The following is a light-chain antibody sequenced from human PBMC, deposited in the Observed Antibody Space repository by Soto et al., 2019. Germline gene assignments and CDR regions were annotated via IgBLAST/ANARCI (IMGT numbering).Light chain of an antibody. Sequence: EIVLTQSPATLSLSPGERATLSCRASQTINSYLAWFQQKPGQAPRLLIYDASYRATGIPARFSGSVSGTEFTLTISSLQSEDFAVYYCQQYNNWPWTFGQGTKVDIK. CDR1: QTINSY. CDR2: DAS. CDR3: QQYNNWPWT. V-gene: IGKV3-15*01. J-gene: IGKJ1*01.